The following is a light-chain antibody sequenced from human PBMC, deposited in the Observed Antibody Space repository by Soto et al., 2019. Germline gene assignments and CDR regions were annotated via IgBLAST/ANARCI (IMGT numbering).Light chain of an antibody. CDR3: QQYDNLPPYT. V-gene: IGKV1-33*01. J-gene: IGKJ2*01. CDR2: DAS. Sequence: DIQMTQSPSSLSASVGDRVTITCQASRDISVYLNWYQQKPGKPPKLLVFDASNLHTGVPSKFSGSVSGTHFTFTISSLHPEDLATSYCQQYDNLPPYTFGQGTKLEI. CDR1: RDISVY.